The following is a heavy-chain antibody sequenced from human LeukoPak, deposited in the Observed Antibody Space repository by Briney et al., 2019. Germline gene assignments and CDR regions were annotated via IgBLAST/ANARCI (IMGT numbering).Heavy chain of an antibody. D-gene: IGHD3-9*01. Sequence: SETLSLTCTVSGGSISSGAYYWSWIRQPPGKGLEWIGYIYYSESTYYNPSLNSRVTISVETSKNQVSLRLTSVTAADTAVYYCASGRYFDWYPYYFDSWGQGTLVTVSS. CDR2: IYYSEST. V-gene: IGHV4-30-4*02. CDR3: ASGRYFDWYPYYFDS. CDR1: GGSISSGAYY. J-gene: IGHJ4*02.